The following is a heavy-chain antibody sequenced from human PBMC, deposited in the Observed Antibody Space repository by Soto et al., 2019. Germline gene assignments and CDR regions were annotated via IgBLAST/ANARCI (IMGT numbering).Heavy chain of an antibody. Sequence: PSETLSLTCPVSGGSISSGDYYWSWIRQPPGKGLEWIGYIYYSGTTYYNPSLQSRVTISVDTSKNQFSLKLSSVTAADTAVYFCAREFYYYDNSGRQYYFDYWGPGTLVTVSS. CDR1: GGSISSGDYY. CDR2: IYYSGTT. J-gene: IGHJ4*02. V-gene: IGHV4-30-4*01. CDR3: AREFYYYDNSGRQYYFDY. D-gene: IGHD3-22*01.